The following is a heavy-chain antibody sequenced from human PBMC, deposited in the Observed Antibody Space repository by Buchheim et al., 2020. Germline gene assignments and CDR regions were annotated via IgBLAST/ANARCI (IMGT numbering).Heavy chain of an antibody. J-gene: IGHJ6*02. CDR1: GGSFSGYY. D-gene: IGHD4-23*01. CDR2: INHSGST. CDR3: ARGRSTVVTPYYYYGMDV. Sequence: QVQLQQWGAGLLKPSETLSLTCAVYGGSFSGYYWSWIRQPPGKGLEWIGEINHSGSTNYNPSLKSRVTISVDTSKNQFSLKLSSVTAADTAVYYCARGRSTVVTPYYYYGMDVWGQGTT. V-gene: IGHV4-34*01.